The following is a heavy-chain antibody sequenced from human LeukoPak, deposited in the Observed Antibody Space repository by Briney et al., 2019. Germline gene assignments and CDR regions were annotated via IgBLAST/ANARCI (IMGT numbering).Heavy chain of an antibody. J-gene: IGHJ4*02. CDR3: AREAYCSDSGCYHFDY. CDR1: GFTFSNFA. D-gene: IGHD2-15*01. CDR2: ISGSGGTT. V-gene: IGHV3-23*01. Sequence: GGSLRLSCAASGFTFSNFAMSWVRQAPGKGLEWVSAISGSGGTTYYADSVRGRFTISRDNSQNTLCLQMNSLRAEDAAVYYCAREAYCSDSGCYHFDYWGQGTPVTVSS.